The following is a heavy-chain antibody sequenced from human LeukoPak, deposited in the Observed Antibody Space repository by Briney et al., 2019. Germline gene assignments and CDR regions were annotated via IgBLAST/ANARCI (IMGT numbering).Heavy chain of an antibody. J-gene: IGHJ3*01. CDR1: EFTFAIHA. D-gene: IGHD3-10*01. CDR2: ISGDGAST. Sequence: PGGSLRLSCAASEFTFAIHAMTWVRQAPGKGLEWVSGISGDGASTHYAESVKGQFTISRDNSQNTLFLQMNSLRVEDTAIYYCAKDSYISGRPLRTFDVWGQGTMVTVSS. V-gene: IGHV3-23*01. CDR3: AKDSYISGRPLRTFDV.